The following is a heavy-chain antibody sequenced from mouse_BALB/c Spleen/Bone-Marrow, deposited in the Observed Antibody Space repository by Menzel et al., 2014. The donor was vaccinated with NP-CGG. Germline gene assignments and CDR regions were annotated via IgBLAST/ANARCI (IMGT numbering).Heavy chain of an antibody. D-gene: IGHD2-13*01. J-gene: IGHJ3*01. Sequence: QVHVKQSGAELVKPGASVKSSCKASGYTFTSYYMYWVKQRPGQGLEWIGEINPSNGGTDFNEKFKSKATLTVDKSSSTAYMQLSSLTSEDSAVYYCTREGDSPFAYWGQGTLVTVSA. CDR1: GYTFTSYY. CDR3: TREGDSPFAY. CDR2: INPSNGGT. V-gene: IGHV1S81*02.